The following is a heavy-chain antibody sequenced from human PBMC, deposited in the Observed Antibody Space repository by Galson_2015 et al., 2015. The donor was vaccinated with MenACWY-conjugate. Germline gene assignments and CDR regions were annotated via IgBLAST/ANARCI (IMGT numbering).Heavy chain of an antibody. CDR1: GGSIGSNNYC. Sequence: ETLSLTCTVSGGSIGSNNYCWDWIRQPPGKGLEWIGSFCYSGSTYYNPSLKSRVTISVDTSKNQFSLKLTSVTAADTAVYYCARDVKQQLYYYYSGMDVWGQGTTVTVSS. D-gene: IGHD1-1*01. V-gene: IGHV4-39*07. CDR3: ARDVKQQLYYYYSGMDV. J-gene: IGHJ6*02. CDR2: FCYSGST.